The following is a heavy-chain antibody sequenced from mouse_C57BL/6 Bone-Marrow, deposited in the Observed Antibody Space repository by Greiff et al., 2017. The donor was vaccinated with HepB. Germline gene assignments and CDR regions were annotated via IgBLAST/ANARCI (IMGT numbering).Heavy chain of an antibody. CDR3: ARHGLGPAYYFDY. J-gene: IGHJ2*01. CDR1: GFTFSDYY. CDR2: ISNGGGST. D-gene: IGHD4-1*01. V-gene: IGHV5-12*01. Sequence: EVKLMESGGGLVQPGGSLKFSCAASGFTFSDYYMYWVRQTQEKSLEWVAYISNGGGSTYYPATVKGRFTISRDNAKNTLYLQMSRLKSEDTAMYYCARHGLGPAYYFDYWGQGTTLTVSS.